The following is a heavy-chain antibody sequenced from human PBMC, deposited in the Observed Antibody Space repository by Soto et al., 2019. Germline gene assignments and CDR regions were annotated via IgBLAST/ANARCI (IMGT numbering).Heavy chain of an antibody. Sequence: SETLSLTCTVSGGSISSYASFWSWIRQLPGKGPEWIAFISYSGTTSHNPSLQSRVTVSADTSKSQFSLNLTSVTAADTAVYYCARGGASSKWFAPWGQGIPVTVSS. CDR3: ARGGASSKWFAP. D-gene: IGHD2-15*01. CDR2: ISYSGTT. CDR1: GGSISSYASF. J-gene: IGHJ5*02. V-gene: IGHV4-31*03.